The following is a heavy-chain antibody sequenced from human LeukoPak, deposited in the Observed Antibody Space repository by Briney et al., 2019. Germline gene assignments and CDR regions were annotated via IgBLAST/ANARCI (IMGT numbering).Heavy chain of an antibody. CDR3: AKADYGDYGGDY. CDR1: GFTFSSYS. CDR2: ISSSSSTI. V-gene: IGHV3-48*01. J-gene: IGHJ4*02. Sequence: GGSLRLSWAASGFTFSSYSMNWVRQAPGKGLEWVSYISSSSSTIYYADSVKGRFTISRDNSKNTLYLQMNSLRTEDTAVYYCAKADYGDYGGDYWGQGTLVTVSS. D-gene: IGHD4-17*01.